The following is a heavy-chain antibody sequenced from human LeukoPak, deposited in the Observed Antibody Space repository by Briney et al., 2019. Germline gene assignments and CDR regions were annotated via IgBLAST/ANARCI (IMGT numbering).Heavy chain of an antibody. CDR2: INSDGRST. Sequence: PGGSLRLSCAASGFTFSAHWMHWVRQAPGKGLVWVSLINSDGRSTTYADSVKGRFTISRDNAKNTLYLQTNSLRAEDTAVYYCARGNYLDYWGQGTLVTVSS. J-gene: IGHJ4*02. V-gene: IGHV3-74*01. CDR1: GFTFSAHW. CDR3: ARGNYLDY.